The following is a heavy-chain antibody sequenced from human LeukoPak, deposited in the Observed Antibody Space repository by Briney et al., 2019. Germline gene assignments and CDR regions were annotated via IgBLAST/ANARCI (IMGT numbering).Heavy chain of an antibody. Sequence: GGSLRLSCAASGFTFSSYSMNWVRQAPGKGLEWVSSISSSSSYIYYADSVKGRFTISRDNAKNSLYLQMNSLRAEDTAVYYCARDLFLTRMASHAVSGGNFDYWGQGTLVTVSS. CDR3: ARDLFLTRMASHAVSGGNFDY. CDR2: ISSSSSYI. CDR1: GFTFSSYS. J-gene: IGHJ4*02. V-gene: IGHV3-21*01. D-gene: IGHD3-16*01.